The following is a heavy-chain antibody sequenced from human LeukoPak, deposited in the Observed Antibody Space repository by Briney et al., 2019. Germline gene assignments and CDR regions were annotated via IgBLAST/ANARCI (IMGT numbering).Heavy chain of an antibody. J-gene: IGHJ3*02. CDR1: GFTFSSYA. D-gene: IGHD1-26*01. Sequence: GGSLRLSCAASGFTFSSYAMHWVRQAPGKGLEYVSGISSNGGSTYYANSVKGRFTISRDNSKNTLYLQMGSLRTEDMAVYYCARGQVGAINDAFDIWGQGTMVTVSS. CDR3: ARGQVGAINDAFDI. V-gene: IGHV3-64*01. CDR2: ISSNGGST.